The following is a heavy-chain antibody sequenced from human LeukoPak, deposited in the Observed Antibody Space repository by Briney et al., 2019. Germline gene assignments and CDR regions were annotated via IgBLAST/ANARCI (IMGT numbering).Heavy chain of an antibody. CDR2: ISSSGSTI. CDR3: ARDIVVVPAATTGFDY. CDR1: GFTFSDYY. J-gene: IGHJ4*02. Sequence: PGGSLRLSCAASGFTFSDYYMSWIRQAPGKGLEWVLYISSSGSTIYYADSVKGRFTISRDNAKNSLYLQMNSLRAEDTAVYYCARDIVVVPAATTGFDYWGQGTLVTVSS. V-gene: IGHV3-11*01. D-gene: IGHD2-2*01.